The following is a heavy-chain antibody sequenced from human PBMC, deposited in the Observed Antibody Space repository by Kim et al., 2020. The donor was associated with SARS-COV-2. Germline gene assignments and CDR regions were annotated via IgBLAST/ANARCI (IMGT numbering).Heavy chain of an antibody. CDR3: ARDLPLLWGFASGMDV. Sequence: SETLSLTCAVYGGSFSGYYWSWIRQPPGKGLEWIGEINHSGSTNYNPSLKSRVTISVDTSKNQFSLKLSSLTAADTAVYYCARDLPLLWGFASGMDVWG. CDR1: GGSFSGYY. J-gene: IGHJ6*02. D-gene: IGHD3-10*01. CDR2: INHSGST. V-gene: IGHV4-34*01.